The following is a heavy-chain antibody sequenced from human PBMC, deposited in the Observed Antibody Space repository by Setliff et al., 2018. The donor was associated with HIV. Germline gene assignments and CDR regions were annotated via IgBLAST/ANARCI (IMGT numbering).Heavy chain of an antibody. V-gene: IGHV3-13*01. CDR3: ARVGYSYGYVD. CDR2: IGTAGDT. J-gene: IGHJ4*02. CDR1: GFTFSSYD. D-gene: IGHD5-18*01. Sequence: GESLKISCAASGFTFSSYDMHWVRQATGKGLEWVSAIGTAGDTYYPGSVKGRFTISRESAKNSLYLQMNSLRAGDTAVYYCARVGYSYGYVDWGQGTLVTVSS.